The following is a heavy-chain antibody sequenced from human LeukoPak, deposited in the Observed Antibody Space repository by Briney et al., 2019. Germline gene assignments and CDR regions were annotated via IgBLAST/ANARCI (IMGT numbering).Heavy chain of an antibody. V-gene: IGHV1-8*03. J-gene: IGHJ4*02. D-gene: IGHD2-8*01. CDR3: ARGETQCMDY. CDR1: GYAFTSYD. CDR2: VTPTTGNT. Sequence: ASVKVSCKASGYAFTSYDINWVRQAPGQGLEWMGWVTPTTGNTGYAQKFQGRVTITRDTSIGTTYLELSSLRSEDTAMYYCARGETQCMDYWGQGTLVTVSS.